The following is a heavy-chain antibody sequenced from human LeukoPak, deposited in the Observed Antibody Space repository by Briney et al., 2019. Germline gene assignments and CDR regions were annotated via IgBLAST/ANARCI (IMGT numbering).Heavy chain of an antibody. D-gene: IGHD3-16*01. CDR1: GFTFSDAW. V-gene: IGHV3-15*01. CDR3: STDMRENFFDY. Sequence: GGSLRLSRAASGFTFSDAWMSWVRQAPGKGLEWVGRIKSKTDGGTTDYAAPVKGRFTISRDDSKNTLYLQMNSLKSEDTAVYYCSTDMRENFFDYWGQGTLVTVSS. CDR2: IKSKTDGGTT. J-gene: IGHJ4*02.